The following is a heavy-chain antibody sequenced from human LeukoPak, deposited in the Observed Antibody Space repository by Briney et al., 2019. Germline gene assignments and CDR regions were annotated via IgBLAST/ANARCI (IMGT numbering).Heavy chain of an antibody. J-gene: IGHJ5*02. D-gene: IGHD3-22*01. CDR2: MYYSGST. V-gene: IGHV4-30-4*01. CDR3: ARPYYYDSRIDP. CDR1: GGSISSGDYY. Sequence: SQTLSLTCTVSGGSISSGDYYWSWIRQPPGKGLEWIAYMYYSGSTYYNPSLKSRVTMSADTSKNQLSLKLSSVTAADTAVYYCARPYYYDSRIDPWGQGILVTISS.